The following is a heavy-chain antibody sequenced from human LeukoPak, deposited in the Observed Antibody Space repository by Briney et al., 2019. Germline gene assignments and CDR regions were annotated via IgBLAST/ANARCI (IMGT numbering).Heavy chain of an antibody. CDR2: IPDDGSNK. CDR1: GFTFSSCG. CDR3: AREGRSVYYKGGSDAFDI. Sequence: GRSLRLSCAASGFTFSSCGMHWVRQAPGKGLEWVAVIPDDGSNKYYADSVKGRFTISRDNVKNSLYLQMNSLRAEDTALYYCAREGRSVYYKGGSDAFDIWGQGTVVTVSS. V-gene: IGHV3-33*08. J-gene: IGHJ3*02. D-gene: IGHD2-8*01.